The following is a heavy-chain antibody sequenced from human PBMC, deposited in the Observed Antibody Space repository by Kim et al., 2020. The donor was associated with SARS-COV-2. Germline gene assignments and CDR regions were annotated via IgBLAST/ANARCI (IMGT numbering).Heavy chain of an antibody. J-gene: IGHJ4*02. D-gene: IGHD6-13*01. CDR1: GYRFTSYW. CDR3: ARVPFSSSNPGDS. Sequence: GESLKISCKGSGYRFTSYWISWVRQMPGKGLEWMGRIDPTNSYTNYSPSFQGHVTISVDKSINTAYLQWSSLKASDTAIYYCARVPFSSSNPGDSWGQGTLVTVSS. CDR2: IDPTNSYT. V-gene: IGHV5-10-1*01.